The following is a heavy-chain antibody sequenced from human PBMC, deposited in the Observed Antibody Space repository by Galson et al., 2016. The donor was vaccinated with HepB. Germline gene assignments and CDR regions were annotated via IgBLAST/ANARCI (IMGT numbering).Heavy chain of an antibody. CDR1: ALSVSDDY. CDR2: IYSGAAT. J-gene: IGHJ4*02. D-gene: IGHD1-26*01. Sequence: SLRLSCAASALSVSDDYMNWARQPPGKGLEWVSLIYSGAATYYADSVKGRFIISTDSSKNTLYLQMNSLRVEDTAVYYCARGSDLGSFWGQGTLVTVSS. CDR3: ARGSDLGSF. V-gene: IGHV3-66*01.